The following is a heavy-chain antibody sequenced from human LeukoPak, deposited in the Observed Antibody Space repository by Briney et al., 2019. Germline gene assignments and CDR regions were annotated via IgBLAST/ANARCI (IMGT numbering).Heavy chain of an antibody. CDR2: MNPNSGNT. J-gene: IGHJ4*02. CDR1: GYTFTSYD. D-gene: IGHD3-22*01. V-gene: IGHV1-8*01. CDR3: ARGNRPPQEPGYDSSGYYFFDY. Sequence: ASVKVSCKASGYTFTSYDINLVRQATGRGLEWMGWMNPNSGNTGYAQKFQGRVTMTRDTSISTGYMELSSLTSDDTAVYYCARGNRPPQEPGYDSSGYYFFDYWGQATLVTVSS.